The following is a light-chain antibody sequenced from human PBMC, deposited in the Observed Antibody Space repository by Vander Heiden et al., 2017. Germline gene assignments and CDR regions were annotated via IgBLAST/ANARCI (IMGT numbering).Light chain of an antibody. J-gene: IGLJ2*01. Sequence: QSALTPPAPDSWSPGPSITISCTGTSSDVGSDNLVSWYQQHPCKAPKLMIYEVSKRPAGVSNRFSGSKSGNTASLTISGLQAEDEADYYCCSYASSSTLVFGGGTKLTVL. CDR1: SSDVGSDNL. CDR3: CSYASSSTLV. CDR2: EVS. V-gene: IGLV2-23*02.